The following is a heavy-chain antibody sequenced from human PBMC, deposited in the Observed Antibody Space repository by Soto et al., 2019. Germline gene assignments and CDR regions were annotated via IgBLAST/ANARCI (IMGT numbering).Heavy chain of an antibody. CDR2: ISGSGGST. D-gene: IGHD2-2*01. J-gene: IGHJ6*03. CDR1: GFTFSSYA. Sequence: PGGSLRLSCAASGFTFSSYAMSWVRQAPGKGLEWVSAISGSGGSTYYADSVKGRFTISRDNSKNTLYLQMNSLRAEDTAVYYCAKGGAPYCSSTSCYPDYYYYYMDVWGKGTTVTVSS. CDR3: AKGGAPYCSSTSCYPDYYYYYMDV. V-gene: IGHV3-23*01.